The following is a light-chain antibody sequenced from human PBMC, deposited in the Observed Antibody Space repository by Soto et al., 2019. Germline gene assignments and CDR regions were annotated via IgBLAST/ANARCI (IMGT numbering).Light chain of an antibody. CDR3: QQRNDWQVT. V-gene: IGKV3-11*01. Sequence: EIVLTQSPGTLSLPPGERATLSCRASQSVDRYLAWYQQKPGQAPRLLIYDVSNRATGIPARFSGSGSGTDFTLTISSLEPGDFAVYYCQQRNDWQVTFGQGTRLEIK. CDR2: DVS. CDR1: QSVDRY. J-gene: IGKJ5*01.